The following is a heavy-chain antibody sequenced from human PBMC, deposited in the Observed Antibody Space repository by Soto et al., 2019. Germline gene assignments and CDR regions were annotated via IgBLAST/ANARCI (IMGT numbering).Heavy chain of an antibody. Sequence: PGGSLRISCASSVLMFSAYWMSWVRQAPGKGLEWVANIYGAGGKIYYVDSVKGRFTISRDNAKRSLYLQMNSLRAEDTAVYYCARDFYGGYTYGPGDYWGQGALVTVSS. J-gene: IGHJ4*02. V-gene: IGHV3-7*01. CDR1: VLMFSAYW. D-gene: IGHD5-18*01. CDR3: ARDFYGGYTYGPGDY. CDR2: IYGAGGKI.